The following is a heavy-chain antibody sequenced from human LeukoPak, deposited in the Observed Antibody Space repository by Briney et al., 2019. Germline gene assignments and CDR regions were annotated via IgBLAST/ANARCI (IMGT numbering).Heavy chain of an antibody. Sequence: PSETLSLTCAVYAGSFSGYSWSWIRQPPGKGLEWIGETNHSGSTNYNPSLKSRVTISVDTSKNQFSLKLSSVTAADTAVYYCARDDSDFGYWGQGTLVTVSS. V-gene: IGHV4-34*01. J-gene: IGHJ4*02. CDR3: ARDDSDFGY. CDR1: AGSFSGYS. CDR2: TNHSGST. D-gene: IGHD4-11*01.